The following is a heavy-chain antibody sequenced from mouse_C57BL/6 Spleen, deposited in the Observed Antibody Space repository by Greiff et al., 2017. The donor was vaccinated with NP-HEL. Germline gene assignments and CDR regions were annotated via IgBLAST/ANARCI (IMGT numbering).Heavy chain of an antibody. CDR3: ARSLHNYGSRENAMDY. CDR2: ISSGSSTI. D-gene: IGHD1-1*01. J-gene: IGHJ4*01. CDR1: GFTFSDYG. V-gene: IGHV5-17*01. Sequence: EVKLMESGGGLVKPGGSLKLSCAASGFTFSDYGMHWVRQAPEKGLEWVAYISSGSSTIYYADTVKGRFTISRDNAKNTLFLQMTSLRSEDTAMYYCARSLHNYGSRENAMDYWGQGTSVTVSS.